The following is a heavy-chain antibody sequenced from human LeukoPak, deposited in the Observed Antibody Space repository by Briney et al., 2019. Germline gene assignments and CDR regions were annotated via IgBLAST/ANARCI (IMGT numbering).Heavy chain of an antibody. J-gene: IGHJ4*02. D-gene: IGHD5-24*01. CDR3: ARHGRHNFDY. Sequence: GGSLRLSCAASGLTFSNYWMSWVRQAPGKGLEWVANIKEDGSEKYYGDSVRGRFTISRDNAKSSLNLQMSSLGADDTAVYYCARHGRHNFDYWGQGTLVTVSS. CDR1: GLTFSNYW. CDR2: IKEDGSEK. V-gene: IGHV3-7*01.